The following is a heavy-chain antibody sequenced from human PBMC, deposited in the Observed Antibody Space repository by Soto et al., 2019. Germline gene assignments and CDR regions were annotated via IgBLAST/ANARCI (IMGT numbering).Heavy chain of an antibody. D-gene: IGHD2-8*01. CDR1: GYDFASYG. CDR2: ISGYNGNT. CDR3: VRIQIVLGTSWFDP. Sequence: QVQLVQSGGEVKQPGASVRVSCKASGYDFASYGIGWVRQAPGQGLEYMGWISGYNGNTNYAQKLQGRVTMTTDTSTRTVYMELRRLRSDDTAVYHVVRIQIVLGTSWFDPWGQGTLVTVSS. J-gene: IGHJ5*02. V-gene: IGHV1-18*04.